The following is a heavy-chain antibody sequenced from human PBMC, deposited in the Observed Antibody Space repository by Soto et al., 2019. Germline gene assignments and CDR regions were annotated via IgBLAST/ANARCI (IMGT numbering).Heavy chain of an antibody. CDR3: AREYSGYETPRENDY. J-gene: IGHJ4*02. Sequence: GGSLRLSCAASTFTFSNYWMSWVRQAPGKGLEGVANIDQDGSAKYYVDSVKGRFTISRDNAKNLLYLQMSSLRVEETAVYYCAREYSGYETPRENDYWGQGTLVTVSS. CDR1: TFTFSNYW. V-gene: IGHV3-7*05. CDR2: IDQDGSAK. D-gene: IGHD5-12*01.